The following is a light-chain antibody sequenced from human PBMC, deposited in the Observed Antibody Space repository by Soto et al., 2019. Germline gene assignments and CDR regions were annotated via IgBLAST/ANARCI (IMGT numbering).Light chain of an antibody. J-gene: IGLJ2*01. Sequence: QSALTQPASVSGSPGQSITISCTGTSSDVGGYNYVSWYQQHPGKAPKLMIYDVSNRPSGVSNRFSGSKSGNTASLTISGLQAEYEADYYCSSYTSSSTLYVVFGGGTKVTVL. V-gene: IGLV2-14*01. CDR1: SSDVGGYNY. CDR2: DVS. CDR3: SSYTSSSTLYVV.